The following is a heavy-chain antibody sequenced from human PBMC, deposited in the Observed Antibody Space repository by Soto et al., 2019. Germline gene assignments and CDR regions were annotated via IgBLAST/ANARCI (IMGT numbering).Heavy chain of an antibody. J-gene: IGHJ4*02. D-gene: IGHD3-3*01. CDR3: ARGGVSTRPFDY. Sequence: GESLKISCKGSGYNFAGYWIAWVRQVPGKGLELMGIIYPSDSDTRYRPSFQGQVTISADKSISSAYLQWSSLRASDTAMYYCARGGVSTRPFDYWGQGTPVTVSS. V-gene: IGHV5-51*01. CDR2: IYPSDSDT. CDR1: GYNFAGYW.